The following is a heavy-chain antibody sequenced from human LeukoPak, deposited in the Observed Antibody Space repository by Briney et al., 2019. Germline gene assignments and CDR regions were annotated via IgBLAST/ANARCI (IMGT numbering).Heavy chain of an antibody. V-gene: IGHV4-59*01. J-gene: IGHJ4*02. Sequence: SETLSLTCAVYGGSFSGYYWSWIRQPPGKGLEWIGYIYYSGSTNYNPSLKSRVTISVDTSKNQFSLKLSSVTAADTAVYYCARGYYDSSGYYASTFDYWGQGTLVTVSS. CDR2: IYYSGST. CDR1: GGSFSGYY. D-gene: IGHD3-22*01. CDR3: ARGYYDSSGYYASTFDY.